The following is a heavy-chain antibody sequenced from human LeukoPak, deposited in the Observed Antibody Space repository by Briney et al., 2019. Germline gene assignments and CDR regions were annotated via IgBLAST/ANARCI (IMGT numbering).Heavy chain of an antibody. CDR1: LDSTTSNF. CDR3: AREILGGFNPGAY. J-gene: IGHJ4*02. Sequence: SETLSLTCTVSLDSTTSNFWSWIRQPPGKGLEWIGEIHRSGSPNYNPSLQSRVTISIDRSRNQIVLELSSVTAADTAFYYCAREILGGFNPGAYWGQGTLVTVSS. D-gene: IGHD1-14*01. CDR2: IHRSGSP. V-gene: IGHV4-59*12.